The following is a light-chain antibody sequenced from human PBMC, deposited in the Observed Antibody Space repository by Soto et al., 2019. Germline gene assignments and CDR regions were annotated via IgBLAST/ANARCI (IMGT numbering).Light chain of an antibody. CDR2: GAS. CDR1: QSVCSRC. J-gene: IGKJ1*01. CDR3: QHYGTTPWT. V-gene: IGKV3-20*01. Sequence: ETVLTQSPGPLSLSPGESVTLSCRTSQSVCSRCFAWYQQKPGQSPRLLIYGASTRATGIPDRFSGSGSGTDFTLTISRLEPEDFAVYYCQHYGTTPWTFGQGTKVGIK.